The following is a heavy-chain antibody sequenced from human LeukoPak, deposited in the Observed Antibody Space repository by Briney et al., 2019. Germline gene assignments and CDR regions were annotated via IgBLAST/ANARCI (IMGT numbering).Heavy chain of an antibody. CDR3: ARVYNSYYYYMDV. CDR2: IATYNGKT. V-gene: IGHV1-18*01. CDR1: GYTFDIYG. D-gene: IGHD1-14*01. Sequence: ASVKVSCKASGYTFDIYGIAWVRQAPGQGLEWMGWIATYNGKTDYAQNLQGRVTMTTDLSTGTAYMELRSLRSDDTAVYYCARVYNSYYYYMDVWAKGPRSPSP. J-gene: IGHJ6*03.